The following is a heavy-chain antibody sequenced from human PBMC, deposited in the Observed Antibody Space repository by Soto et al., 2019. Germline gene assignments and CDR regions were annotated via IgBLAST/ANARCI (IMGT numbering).Heavy chain of an antibody. CDR3: AREAGNRYGAGSRFDY. CDR2: IYYSGNT. J-gene: IGHJ4*02. V-gene: IGHV4-30-2*01. Sequence: QLQLQESGSGLVKPSQTLSLTCAVSGGSMRSGDYSWSWIRQPPGKGLEWIGYIYYSGNTYYNPSIKSRVIISVDRSKNQFSLKLSSVTAAATAVDYSAREAGNRYGAGSRFDYWGQGTLVTVSS. CDR1: GGSMRSGDYS. D-gene: IGHD3-10*01.